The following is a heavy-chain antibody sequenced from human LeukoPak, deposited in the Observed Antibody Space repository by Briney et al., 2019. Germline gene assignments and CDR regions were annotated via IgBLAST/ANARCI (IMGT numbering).Heavy chain of an antibody. D-gene: IGHD3-22*01. Sequence: GGSLRLSCAASGFTFSSYAMSWVRQAPGKGLEWVSAISGSGGSTYYADSVKGRFTISRDNSKNTLYLQMNSLRAEDTAVYYCAKGDSSGPYYYYMDVWGKGTTVTVSS. CDR2: ISGSGGST. CDR3: AKGDSSGPYYYYMDV. CDR1: GFTFSSYA. V-gene: IGHV3-23*01. J-gene: IGHJ6*03.